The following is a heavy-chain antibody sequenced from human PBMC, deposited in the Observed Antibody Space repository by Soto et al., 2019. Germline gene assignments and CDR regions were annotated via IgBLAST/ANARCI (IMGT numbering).Heavy chain of an antibody. V-gene: IGHV1-18*01. D-gene: IGHD3-10*01. J-gene: IGHJ4*02. CDR3: ARGPHYYESGSPSWSTAA. Sequence: GASVKFSCKDSVYTFTSYGITWLRQAPRQGLEWMGWISAYNGNTNSSQKFQGRVTMTTDTSTNTAYMELSSLRSDDTSLYYCARGPHYYESGSPSWSTAAWGQGTLVTVPS. CDR1: VYTFTSYG. CDR2: ISAYNGNT.